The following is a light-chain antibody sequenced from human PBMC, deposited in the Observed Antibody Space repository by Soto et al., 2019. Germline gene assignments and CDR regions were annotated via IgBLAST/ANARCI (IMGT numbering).Light chain of an antibody. CDR2: GAS. J-gene: IGKJ1*01. CDR3: QQYSSSPLT. CDR1: QSVGSD. V-gene: IGKV3-20*01. Sequence: EIVMTQSPSTLSVSLWERSTLSFMASQSVGSDLAWYQQRPGQAPRLLIYGASNRATGIPDRFSGSGSGTDFTLTISRLEPEDVAVYYCQQYSSSPLTFGQGTKVDIK.